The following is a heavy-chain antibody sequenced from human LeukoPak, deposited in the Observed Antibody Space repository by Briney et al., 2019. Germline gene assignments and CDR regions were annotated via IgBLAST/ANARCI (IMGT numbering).Heavy chain of an antibody. CDR2: INHSGST. J-gene: IGHJ4*02. D-gene: IGHD2-15*01. CDR1: GGSFSGYY. Sequence: SETLSLTCAVHGGSFSGYYWSWIRQPPGKGLEWIGEINHSGSTNYNPSLKSRVTISVDTSKNQFSLKLSSVTAADTAVYYCARGGLGYCSGGSCYRLGYWGQGTLVTVSS. CDR3: ARGGLGYCSGGSCYRLGY. V-gene: IGHV4-34*01.